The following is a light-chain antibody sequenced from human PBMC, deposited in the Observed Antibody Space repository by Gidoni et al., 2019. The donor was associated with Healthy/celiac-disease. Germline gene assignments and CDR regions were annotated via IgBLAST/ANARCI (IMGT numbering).Light chain of an antibody. J-gene: IGKJ4*01. CDR3: QQRSNWPKT. Sequence: IVFTHSPATLSLSPGERATLSCRPLQSVSSYLAWYQQKPGQAPRLLIYDASNRATGIPDRFSGSGYGTDFTLTISRLEPEDFAVYYCQQRSNWPKTFGGGTKVEIK. V-gene: IGKV3-11*01. CDR1: QSVSSY. CDR2: DAS.